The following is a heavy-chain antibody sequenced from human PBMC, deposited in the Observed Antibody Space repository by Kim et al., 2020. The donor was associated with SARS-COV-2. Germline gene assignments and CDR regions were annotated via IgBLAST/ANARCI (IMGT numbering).Heavy chain of an antibody. Sequence: QKFQGRVTITADESTSTAYMELSSLRSEDTAVYYCASSSSGWYQTLLFDYWGQGTLVTVSS. J-gene: IGHJ4*02. D-gene: IGHD6-19*01. V-gene: IGHV1-69*01. CDR3: ASSSSGWYQTLLFDY.